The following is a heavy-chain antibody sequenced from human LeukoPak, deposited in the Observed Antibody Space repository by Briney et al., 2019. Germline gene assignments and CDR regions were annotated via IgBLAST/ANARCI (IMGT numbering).Heavy chain of an antibody. V-gene: IGHV3-23*01. CDR2: ISGSGGST. J-gene: IGHJ4*02. D-gene: IGHD3-22*01. CDR1: GFTFSSYA. CDR3: AKDELPTYYYESSGYYWGYFDY. Sequence: GGSLRLSCAASGFTFSSYAMSWVRQAPGKGLEWVSAISGSGGSTYYADSVKGRFTISRDNSKNPLYLQMNSLRAEDTAVYYCAKDELPTYYYESSGYYWGYFDYWGEGTLVTVSS.